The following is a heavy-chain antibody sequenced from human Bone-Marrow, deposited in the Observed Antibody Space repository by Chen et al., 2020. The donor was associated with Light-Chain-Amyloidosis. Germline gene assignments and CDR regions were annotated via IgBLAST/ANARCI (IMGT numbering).Heavy chain of an antibody. Sequence: VHFGVTDTNPGPTAKASCTPSACIPPISPSSWLRQAPGQGLEWMGGFIPIYGTPSYAQQFQGRGTITADKSTSTAYMELRSLRSDDTAVYYCARDLPATMPETYYGMDIWGQGTTVIVSS. D-gene: IGHD2-2*01. CDR2: FIPIYGTP. V-gene: IGHV1-69*06. CDR3: ARDLPATMPETYYGMDI. J-gene: IGHJ6*02. CDR1: ACIPPISP.